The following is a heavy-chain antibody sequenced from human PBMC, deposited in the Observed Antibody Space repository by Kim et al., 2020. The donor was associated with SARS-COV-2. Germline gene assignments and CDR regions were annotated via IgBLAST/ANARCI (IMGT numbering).Heavy chain of an antibody. V-gene: IGHV3-33*01. Sequence: GGSLRLSCAASGFTFSSYGMHWVRQAPGKGLEWVAVIWYDGSNKYYADSVKGRFTISRDNSKNTLYLQMNSLRAEDTAVYYCARWGVKTGTTRKDYYYYMDVWGKGTTVTVSS. J-gene: IGHJ6*03. D-gene: IGHD1-1*01. CDR1: GFTFSSYG. CDR3: ARWGVKTGTTRKDYYYYMDV. CDR2: IWYDGSNK.